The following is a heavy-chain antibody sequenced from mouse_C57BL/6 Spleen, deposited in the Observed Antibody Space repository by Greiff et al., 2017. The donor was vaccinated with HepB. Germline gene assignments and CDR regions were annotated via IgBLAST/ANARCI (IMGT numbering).Heavy chain of an antibody. CDR3: TSITTVVDAMDY. D-gene: IGHD1-1*01. Sequence: VQLKQSGTVLARPGASVKMSCKTSGYTFTSYWMHWVKQRPGQGLEWIGAIYPGNSDTSYNQKFKGKAKLTAVTSASTAYMELSSLTNEDSAVYYCTSITTVVDAMDYWGQGTSVTVSS. J-gene: IGHJ4*01. CDR1: GYTFTSYW. CDR2: IYPGNSDT. V-gene: IGHV1-5*01.